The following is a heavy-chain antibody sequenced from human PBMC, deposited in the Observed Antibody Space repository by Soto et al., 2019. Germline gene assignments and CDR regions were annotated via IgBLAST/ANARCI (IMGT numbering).Heavy chain of an antibody. Sequence: SETLSLTCSVSGASISNFYWSWIRQSAGKGLEWIGRLYTRGTTDYNPSLKSRVTMSIDTSKNRVSLSLTSVTAADTAVYYCAKGGTYYFDSWGQGIVVTSPQ. V-gene: IGHV4-4*07. J-gene: IGHJ4*02. CDR2: LYTRGTT. D-gene: IGHD3-16*01. CDR1: GASISNFY. CDR3: AKGGTYYFDS.